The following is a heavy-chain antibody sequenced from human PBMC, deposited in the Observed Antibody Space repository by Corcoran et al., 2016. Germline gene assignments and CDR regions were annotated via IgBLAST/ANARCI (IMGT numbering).Heavy chain of an antibody. CDR2: IYPDDSDT. J-gene: IGHJ6*02. D-gene: IGHD1-7*01. Sequence: ELQLVQSGAEVKKPGESLEISCKGSGYTFSSYWIGWVRQMPGKGLEWMGIIYPDDSDTRYSPSFQDLVTISADKSISTAYLQWSSLKASDTAMYYCARQAGTTIPYYYGLDVWGQGTAVTVSS. CDR1: GYTFSSYW. V-gene: IGHV5-51*01. CDR3: ARQAGTTIPYYYGLDV.